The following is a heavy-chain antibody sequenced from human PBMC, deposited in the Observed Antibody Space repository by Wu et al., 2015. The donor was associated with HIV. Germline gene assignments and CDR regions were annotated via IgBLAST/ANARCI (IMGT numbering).Heavy chain of an antibody. CDR2: IIPHSGDT. J-gene: IGHJ4*02. CDR3: ARALRPVADALELDY. CDR1: GYIFTDYY. D-gene: IGHD6-19*01. Sequence: QVHLLQSGAEVRKPGASVRVSCKTSGYIFTDYYMHWVRQAPGQGLQWMGWIIPHSGDTNSAQKFQGRVTLTRDTSISTAFMELSRLRFDDTAIYFCARALRPVADALELDYWGQGTLVTVSS. V-gene: IGHV1-2*02.